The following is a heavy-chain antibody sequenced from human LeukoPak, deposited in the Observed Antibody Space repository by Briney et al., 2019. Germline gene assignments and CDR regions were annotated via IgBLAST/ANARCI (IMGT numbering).Heavy chain of an antibody. CDR1: GGTFSSYA. V-gene: IGHV1-69*01. D-gene: IGHD6-13*01. Sequence: SVKVSCKASGGTFSSYAISWVRQAPGQGLEWMGGIIPIFGTANYAQKFQGRVTITADESTSTAYMELSSLRSEDTAVYYCARVGRAAVGIDYWGQGTLVTVSS. CDR3: ARVGRAAVGIDY. CDR2: IIPIFGTA. J-gene: IGHJ4*02.